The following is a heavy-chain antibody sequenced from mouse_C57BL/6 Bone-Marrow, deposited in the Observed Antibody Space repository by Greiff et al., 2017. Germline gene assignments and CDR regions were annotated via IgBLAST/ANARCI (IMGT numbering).Heavy chain of an antibody. Sequence: VKLLESGAERGKPGASVKMSCKASGYTFTTYPIEWMKQNHGKSLEWIGNFHPYNDDTKYNEKFKGKATLTVEKASSTVYLELSRLTSDDSAGYYCARSVWLLIFDCWGQGTTPTVS. D-gene: IGHD2-3*01. CDR2: FHPYNDDT. CDR3: ARSVWLLIFDC. V-gene: IGHV1-47*01. J-gene: IGHJ2*01. CDR1: GYTFTTYP.